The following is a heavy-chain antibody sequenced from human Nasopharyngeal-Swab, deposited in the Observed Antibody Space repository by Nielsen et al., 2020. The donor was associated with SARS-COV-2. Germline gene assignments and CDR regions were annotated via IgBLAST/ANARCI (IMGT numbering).Heavy chain of an antibody. Sequence: WIRQPPGKGLEWIGEIYHSGSTNYNPSLKSRVTISVDKSKNQFSLKLSSVTAADTAVYCCASKTSYDYVWGTDYWGQGTLVTVSS. V-gene: IGHV4-4*01. CDR2: IYHSGST. J-gene: IGHJ4*02. D-gene: IGHD3-16*01. CDR3: ASKTSYDYVWGTDY.